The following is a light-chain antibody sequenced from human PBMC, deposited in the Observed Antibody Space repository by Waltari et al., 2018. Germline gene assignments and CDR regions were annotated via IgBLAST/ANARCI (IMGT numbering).Light chain of an antibody. J-gene: IGLJ2*01. CDR3: QAWVTNTAVV. CDR2: QGN. V-gene: IGLV3-1*01. Sequence: SYELTQPPSVSVSPGQTATIPSSGDGWAETNPCWYQKRPGQSPVLLLYQGNKRPSGTPDRFSGSNSGNTVTLTITGALAVDEADYYCQAWVTNTAVVFGGGTKLTVL. CDR1: GWAETN.